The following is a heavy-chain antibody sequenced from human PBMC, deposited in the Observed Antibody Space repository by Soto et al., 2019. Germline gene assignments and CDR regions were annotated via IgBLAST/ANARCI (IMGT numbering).Heavy chain of an antibody. D-gene: IGHD1-20*01. CDR2: LNGDGSTI. Sequence: EVQLVESGGGLVEPGGSLRLSCAASGFTFNTYWMHWVRQAPGKGLIWVSRLNGDGSTIDYADSVKGRFTMSRDNAKSTVYLQMHSLRAEDTAVYYCARDDNPDYWGQGTLVTVSS. J-gene: IGHJ4*02. V-gene: IGHV3-74*01. CDR1: GFTFNTYW. CDR3: ARDDNPDY.